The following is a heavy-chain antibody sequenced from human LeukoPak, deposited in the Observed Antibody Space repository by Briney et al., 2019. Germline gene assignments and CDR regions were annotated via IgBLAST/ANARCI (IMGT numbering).Heavy chain of an antibody. J-gene: IGHJ4*02. Sequence: KPSETLSLTCSVSGDPISSYYWSWIRQPPGKGLEWIGYIYYSGSTKYNPSLKSRVTLLADTSTNQLFLKLSSVTAADTAVYYCARAKSGVAGFFDYWGQGALVTVSS. CDR3: ARAKSGVAGFFDY. D-gene: IGHD6-19*01. CDR2: IYYSGST. V-gene: IGHV4-59*01. CDR1: GDPISSYY.